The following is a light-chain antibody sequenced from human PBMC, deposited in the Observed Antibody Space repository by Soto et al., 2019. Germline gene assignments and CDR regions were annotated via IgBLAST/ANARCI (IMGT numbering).Light chain of an antibody. V-gene: IGLV1-40*01. Sequence: QSVLTQPPSVSGAPGHRVAISCTGSSSNIGAEYDVHWYQQLPGTAPKRLIYGDNNRPSGVPDRFSGSKSGTSASLAITGLQPEDEADYYCQSYDSSLTTFVFGTGTKV. CDR2: GDN. CDR1: SSNIGAEYD. J-gene: IGLJ1*01. CDR3: QSYDSSLTTFV.